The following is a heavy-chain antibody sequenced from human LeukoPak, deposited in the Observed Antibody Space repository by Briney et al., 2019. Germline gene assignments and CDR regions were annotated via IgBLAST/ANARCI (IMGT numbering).Heavy chain of an antibody. J-gene: IGHJ4*02. V-gene: IGHV4-61*02. CDR3: ARQYYDNTGYYYFDY. CDR2: IYTSGST. Sequence: SETLSLTCTVSGGSISSGSYYWSWIRQPAGKGLEWIGRIYTSGSTNYNPSLKSRVTISVDTSKNQFSPKLSSVSAADTAVYYCARQYYDNTGYYYFDYWGQGTLVTVSS. D-gene: IGHD3-22*01. CDR1: GGSISSGSYY.